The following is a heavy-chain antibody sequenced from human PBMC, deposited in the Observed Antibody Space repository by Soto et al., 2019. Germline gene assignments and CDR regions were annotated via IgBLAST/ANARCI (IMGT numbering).Heavy chain of an antibody. CDR1: GGTFSSSA. J-gene: IGHJ6*02. D-gene: IGHD2-15*01. V-gene: IGHV1-69*13. CDR3: ARDCRGGSCDSVLLHYYYYGMDV. CDR2: IIPIFGTA. Sequence: VASVKVSCKASGGTFSSSAISWVRQAPGQGLEWMGGIIPIFGTANYAQKFQGRVTITADESTSTAYMELSSLRSEDTAVYYCARDCRGGSCDSVLLHYYYYGMDVWGQGTTVTVSS.